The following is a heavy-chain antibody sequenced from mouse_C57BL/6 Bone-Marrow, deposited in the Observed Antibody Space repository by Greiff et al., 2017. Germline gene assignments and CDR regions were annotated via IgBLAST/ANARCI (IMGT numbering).Heavy chain of an antibody. D-gene: IGHD1-2*01. CDR2: IDPSDSYT. V-gene: IGHV1-69*01. J-gene: IGHJ4*01. CDR1: GYTFTSYW. Sequence: VQLQQSGAELVMPGASVKLSCKASGYTFTSYWMHWVKQRPGQGLEWIGEIDPSDSYTNYNQKFKGKSTLTVDKSSSTAYMQLSSLTSEDSAVYYCARVTTAYAMDYWGQGTSVTVSS. CDR3: ARVTTAYAMDY.